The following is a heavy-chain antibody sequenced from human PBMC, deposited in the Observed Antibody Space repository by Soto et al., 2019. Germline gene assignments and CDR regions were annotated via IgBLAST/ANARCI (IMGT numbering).Heavy chain of an antibody. CDR2: IHHSGST. CDR1: GGSISSGENF. V-gene: IGHV4-30-4*01. J-gene: IGHJ4*02. Sequence: SETLSLTCTVSGGSISSGENFWNWIRQPPGKGLEWIGYIHHSGSTYYNPSLKSRLTISVDTSKNQISLKLNSVTAADTAVYYCARDTGTYPYYFDYWGQGTLVTVSS. CDR3: ARDTGTYPYYFDY. D-gene: IGHD1-26*01.